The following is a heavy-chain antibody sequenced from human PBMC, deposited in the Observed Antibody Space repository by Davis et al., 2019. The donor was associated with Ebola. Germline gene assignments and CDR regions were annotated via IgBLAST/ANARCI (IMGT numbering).Heavy chain of an antibody. CDR2: IWYDGSNK. D-gene: IGHD2-2*01. V-gene: IGHV3-33*01. CDR1: GFTFSSYG. Sequence: PGGSLRLSCAASGFTFSSYGMHWVRQAPGKGLEWVAVIWYDGSNKYYADSVKGRFTISRDNSKNTLYLQMNSLRAKDTAVYYCARGIVVVPAASYYFDYWGQGTLVTVSS. J-gene: IGHJ4*02. CDR3: ARGIVVVPAASYYFDY.